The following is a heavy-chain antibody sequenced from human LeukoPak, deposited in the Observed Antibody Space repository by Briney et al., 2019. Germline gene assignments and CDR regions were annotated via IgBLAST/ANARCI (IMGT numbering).Heavy chain of an antibody. CDR1: GGSFSGYY. CDR3: ARGIGIAAARRFDP. J-gene: IGHJ5*02. V-gene: IGHV4-34*01. D-gene: IGHD6-13*01. CDR2: INHSGST. Sequence: PSETLSLTCAVYGGSFSGYYWSWIRQPPGKGLGWIGEINHSGSTNYNPSLKSRVTISVDTSKNQFSLKLSSVTAADTAVYYCARGIGIAAARRFDPWGQGTLVTVSS.